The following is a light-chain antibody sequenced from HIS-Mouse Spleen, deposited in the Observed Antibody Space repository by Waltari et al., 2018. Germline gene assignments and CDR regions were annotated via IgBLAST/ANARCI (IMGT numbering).Light chain of an antibody. V-gene: IGLV2-14*01. CDR2: EVS. Sequence: QSALTQPASVSGSPGQSITISCTGTSSDVGGYNYVSWYQQHPGKAPKLMIDEVSNRPSGVSNRFSGSKSGNTASLTIYGLQAEDEADYYCSSYTSSSTYVFGTGTKVTVL. CDR3: SSYTSSSTYV. J-gene: IGLJ1*01. CDR1: SSDVGGYNY.